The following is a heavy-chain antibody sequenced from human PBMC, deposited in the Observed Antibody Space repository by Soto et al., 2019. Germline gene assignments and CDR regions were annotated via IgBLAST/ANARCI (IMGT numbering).Heavy chain of an antibody. CDR3: AKRYDSGHYFDY. J-gene: IGHJ4*01. V-gene: IGHV3-23*01. Sequence: GGSLRLSCAASGFTFSSYSMSWVRQAPGKGLEWVSTMGGSSGRTFYADSVKGRFTISRDNAKNTLYLQMNSLRAEDTAVYYSAKRYDSGHYFDYWGQGTLVTVSS. CDR2: MGGSSGRT. D-gene: IGHD3-3*01. CDR1: GFTFSSYS.